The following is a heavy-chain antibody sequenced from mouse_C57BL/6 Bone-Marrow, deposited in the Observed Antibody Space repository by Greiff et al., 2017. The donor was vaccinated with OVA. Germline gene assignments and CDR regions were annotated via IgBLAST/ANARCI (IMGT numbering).Heavy chain of an antibody. J-gene: IGHJ2*01. V-gene: IGHV3-1*01. D-gene: IGHD3-2*02. CDR2: ISYSGSA. CDR3: AREGSGYVYFDY. CDR1: GYSITSGYD. Sequence: EVKLMESGPGMVKPSQSLSLTCTVTGYSITSGYDWHWIRHFPGNKLEWMGYISYSGSANYNPSLKSRISITHDTSKNHFFLKLNSVTTEDTATYYCAREGSGYVYFDYWGQGTTLTVSS.